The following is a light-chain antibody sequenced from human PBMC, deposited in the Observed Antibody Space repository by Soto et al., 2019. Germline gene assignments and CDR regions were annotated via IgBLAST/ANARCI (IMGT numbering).Light chain of an antibody. CDR2: DAS. CDR3: QQFTGLPIS. J-gene: IGKJ4*01. V-gene: IGKV1-13*02. Sequence: IQLTQSPSSLSASVGDRVTITCRAVQDIGSALAWYQQRPGKAPKLLLFDASNLEARVHSRFSGSGSGTEFTLTITILRPENFATHYCQQFTGLPISFVGGTKLQIK. CDR1: QDIGSA.